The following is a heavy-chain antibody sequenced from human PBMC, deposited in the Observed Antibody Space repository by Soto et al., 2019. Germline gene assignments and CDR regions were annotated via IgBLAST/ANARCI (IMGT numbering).Heavy chain of an antibody. CDR2: INPNSGGT. D-gene: IGHD4-4*01. CDR3: ATSPSYRGAFDI. J-gene: IGHJ3*02. Sequence: ASVKVSCKASGYTFTGYYMHWVRQAPGQGLEWMGWINPNSGGTNYAQKFQGWVTVTRDTSISTAYMELSRLRSDDTAVYYCATSPSYRGAFDIWGQGTMVTVSS. V-gene: IGHV1-2*04. CDR1: GYTFTGYY.